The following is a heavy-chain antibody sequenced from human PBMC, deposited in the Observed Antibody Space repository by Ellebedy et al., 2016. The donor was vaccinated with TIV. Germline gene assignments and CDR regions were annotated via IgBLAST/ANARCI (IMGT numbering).Heavy chain of an antibody. D-gene: IGHD6-19*01. J-gene: IGHJ4*02. CDR2: ISGSGGDT. CDR1: GFTFSSYA. V-gene: IGHV3-23*01. Sequence: GESLKISXAASGFTFSSYAMSWVRQAPGKGLEWVSAISGSGGDTYYADSVKGRFTISRDNSKNTLYLPMNSLRAEDTAVYYCAKGEQWLDAAYWGQGTLVTVSS. CDR3: AKGEQWLDAAY.